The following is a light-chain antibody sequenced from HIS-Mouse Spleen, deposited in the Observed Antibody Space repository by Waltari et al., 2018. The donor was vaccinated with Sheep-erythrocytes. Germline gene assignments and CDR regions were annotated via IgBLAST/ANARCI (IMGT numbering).Light chain of an antibody. J-gene: IGLJ3*02. Sequence: SYELTQPPSVSVSPGQMARITCSGDALPKKYAYWYQQKSGQAPVLVIYEDSKRPSGIPERFSGSSSGKMATLTISGAQVEDEADYYCYSTDSSGNHRVFGGGTKLTVL. CDR2: EDS. CDR1: ALPKKY. V-gene: IGLV3-10*01. CDR3: YSTDSSGNHRV.